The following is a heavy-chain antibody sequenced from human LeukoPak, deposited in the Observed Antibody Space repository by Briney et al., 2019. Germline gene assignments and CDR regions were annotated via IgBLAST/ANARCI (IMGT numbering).Heavy chain of an antibody. V-gene: IGHV4-38-2*02. Sequence: SETLSLTCTVSGYSITSAYSWGWIRQSPGRGLEWIGNIYHSGSTYYNPSLKSRVTISVATSKNQFSLNLRSVTAADTAVYYCARSAGRRQDYNYFDYFDYWGQGTLVTVYS. CDR2: IYHSGST. CDR3: ARSAGRRQDYNYFDYFDY. D-gene: IGHD2/OR15-2a*01. J-gene: IGHJ4*02. CDR1: GYSITSAYS.